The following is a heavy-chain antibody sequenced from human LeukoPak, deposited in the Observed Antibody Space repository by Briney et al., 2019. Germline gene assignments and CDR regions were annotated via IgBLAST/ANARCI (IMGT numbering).Heavy chain of an antibody. CDR2: ISSSGTT. J-gene: IGHJ4*02. D-gene: IGHD5-24*01. CDR3: ARVRDPRYNFFDS. Sequence: KSSETLSLTCSVSGDSFSSYYWSWIRQPAGKGLEWIGRISSSGTTNYNPSLRGRVTMSIDTSKNYFFLKLTSVTAADTAVYYCARVRDPRYNFFDSWGQGTLVTVSS. CDR1: GDSFSSYY. V-gene: IGHV4-4*07.